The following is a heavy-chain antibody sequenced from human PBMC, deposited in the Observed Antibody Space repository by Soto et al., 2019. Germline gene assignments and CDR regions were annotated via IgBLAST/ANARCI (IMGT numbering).Heavy chain of an antibody. D-gene: IGHD3-22*01. CDR1: GFTFDDYA. J-gene: IGHJ3*02. CDR3: AKDSLASMIEAFDI. CDR2: ISWNSGSI. Sequence: PVGSLRLSCAASGFTFDDYAMHWVRQAPGKGLEWVSGISWNSGSIGYADSVKGRFTISRDNAKNSLYLQMNSLRAEDTALYYCAKDSLASMIEAFDIWGQGTMVTVSS. V-gene: IGHV3-9*01.